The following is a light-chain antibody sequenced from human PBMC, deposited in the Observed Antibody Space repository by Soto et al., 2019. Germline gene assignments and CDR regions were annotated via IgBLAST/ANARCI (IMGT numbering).Light chain of an antibody. Sequence: EIVSTQPPGTLSLSPGERATLSCRASQSVSSSYLAWYQQKPGQAPRLLIYGASSRATGIPDRFSGSGSGTDFTLTINRLEPEDFAVYYCQQYGSSITFGQGTRLEIK. V-gene: IGKV3-20*01. CDR1: QSVSSSY. J-gene: IGKJ5*01. CDR3: QQYGSSIT. CDR2: GAS.